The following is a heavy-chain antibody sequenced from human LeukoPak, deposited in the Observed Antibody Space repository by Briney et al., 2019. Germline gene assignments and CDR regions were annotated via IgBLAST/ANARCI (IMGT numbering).Heavy chain of an antibody. CDR3: AREVAAAGTEYYFDY. CDR2: INPNSGGT. Sequence: ASAKVSCKASGYTFTGYYMHWVRQAPGQGLEWMGWINPNSGGTNYAQKFQGWVTMTRDTSISTAYMELSRLRSDDTAVYYCAREVAAAGTEYYFDYWGQGTLVTVSS. CDR1: GYTFTGYY. V-gene: IGHV1-2*04. D-gene: IGHD6-13*01. J-gene: IGHJ4*02.